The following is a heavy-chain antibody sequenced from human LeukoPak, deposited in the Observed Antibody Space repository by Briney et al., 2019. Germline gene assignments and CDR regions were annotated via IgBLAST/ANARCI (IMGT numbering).Heavy chain of an antibody. CDR2: ISAYNGNT. CDR1: GYAFTSYG. Sequence: ASVKVSCKATGYAFTSYGISWVRQAPGQGLEWMGWISAYNGNTNYAQKLQGRVTMTTDTSTSTAYMELRSLRSDGTAVYYCARDGRFPGSYGMDVWGQGTTVTVSS. CDR3: ARDGRFPGSYGMDV. J-gene: IGHJ6*02. V-gene: IGHV1-18*01. D-gene: IGHD3-3*01.